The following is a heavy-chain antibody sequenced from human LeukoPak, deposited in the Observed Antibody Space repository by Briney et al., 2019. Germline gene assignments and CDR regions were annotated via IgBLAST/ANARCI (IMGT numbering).Heavy chain of an antibody. J-gene: IGHJ4*02. V-gene: IGHV3-7*01. D-gene: IGHD1-1*01. CDR2: TKQDGSEK. CDR3: VSGTGRGY. CDR1: GLTFNSYW. Sequence: PGGSLRLSCAASGLTFNSYWMSWVRQAPGKGLAWVANTKQDGSEKYYVDSVKGRFTISRDNAKNSLYLQMNSLRAEDTAVYYCVSGTGRGYWGQGTLVTVSS.